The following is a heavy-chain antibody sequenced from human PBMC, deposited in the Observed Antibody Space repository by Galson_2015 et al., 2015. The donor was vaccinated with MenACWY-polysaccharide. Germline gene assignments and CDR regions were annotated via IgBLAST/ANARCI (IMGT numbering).Heavy chain of an antibody. J-gene: IGHJ3*01. CDR3: AREGSRIVFHAFDV. Sequence: SLRPSCAASGLRFSGSGMHWVRQAPGKGLEWVAVIQYDGTNKVYADSVKGRFSISRDNSKNTLYLEMNSLRAEDTALYYCAREGSRIVFHAFDVWGQGTMVTVSS. CDR1: GLRFSGSG. CDR2: IQYDGTNK. V-gene: IGHV3-33*01. D-gene: IGHD2-21*01.